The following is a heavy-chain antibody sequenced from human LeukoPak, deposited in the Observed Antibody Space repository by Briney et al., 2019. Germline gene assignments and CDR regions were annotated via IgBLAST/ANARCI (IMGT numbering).Heavy chain of an antibody. D-gene: IGHD2-15*01. CDR3: ARDRSLLCSGGSCYSDGSYFDY. CDR2: IYYSGST. CDR1: GGSISSSSYY. V-gene: IGHV4-39*07. J-gene: IGHJ4*02. Sequence: SETLSLTCTVSGGSISSSSYYWGWIRQPPGKGLEWIGSIYYSGSTYYNPSLKSRVTISVDTSKNQFSLKLSSVTAADTAVYYCARDRSLLCSGGSCYSDGSYFDYWGQGTLVTVSS.